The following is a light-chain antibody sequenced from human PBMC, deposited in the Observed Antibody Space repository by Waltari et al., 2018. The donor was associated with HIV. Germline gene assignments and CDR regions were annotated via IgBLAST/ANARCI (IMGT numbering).Light chain of an antibody. CDR3: GVWDSTLKQWL. Sequence: QSVLTQPPSASGAPGQTVTISCSGSTSNAEIQWVYWYQQLPGTAPKLLIYRNYQRPSGVPDRFSSSKSGASASLIISGLRSEDDADYFCGVWDSTLKQWLFGGRTKLTVL. CDR2: RNY. V-gene: IGLV1-47*01. J-gene: IGLJ3*02. CDR1: TSNAEIQW.